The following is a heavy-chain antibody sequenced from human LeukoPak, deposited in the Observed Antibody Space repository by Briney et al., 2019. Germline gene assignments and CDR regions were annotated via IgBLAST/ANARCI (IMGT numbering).Heavy chain of an antibody. CDR2: INPNSGGT. D-gene: IGHD6-13*01. CDR3: AREGPMYSSSWYHFDY. V-gene: IGHV1-2*02. J-gene: IGHJ4*02. Sequence: ASVKVSCKASGYTFTSYGISWVRQAPGQGLEWMGWINPNSGGTNYAQKFQGRVTMTRDTSISTAYMELSRLRSDDTAVYYCAREGPMYSSSWYHFDYWGQGTLVTVSS. CDR1: GYTFTSYG.